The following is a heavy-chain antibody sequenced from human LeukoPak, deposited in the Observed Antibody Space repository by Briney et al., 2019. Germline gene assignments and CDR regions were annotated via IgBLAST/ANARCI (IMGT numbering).Heavy chain of an antibody. CDR3: ARGNLSTVTTSNKGYYYYGMDV. CDR1: GGSISSSSYY. V-gene: IGHV4-39*01. J-gene: IGHJ6*02. Sequence: SETLSLTCTVSGGSISSSSYYWGWIRQTPGKGLEWIGSVYYSGSSYYNPSLKGRVTISLDTSKNQFSLKLSSVTAADTAVYYCARGNLSTVTTSNKGYYYYGMDVWGQGTTVTVSS. CDR2: VYYSGSS. D-gene: IGHD4-17*01.